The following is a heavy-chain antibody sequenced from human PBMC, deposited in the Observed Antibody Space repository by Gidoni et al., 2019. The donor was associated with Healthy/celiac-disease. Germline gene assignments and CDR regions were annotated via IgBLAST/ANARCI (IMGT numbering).Heavy chain of an antibody. V-gene: IGHV1-18*01. D-gene: IGHD3-10*01. Sequence: QVQLVQSGAEVKKPGASVKVSCQASGYTFTRYGISWVRQAPGQGLEWLGWISAYNGNTNYAQKLQGRVTMTTDTSTSTAYMELRSLRSDDTAVYYCARELSWFGELSLDYWGQGTLVTVSS. J-gene: IGHJ4*02. CDR3: ARELSWFGELSLDY. CDR1: GYTFTRYG. CDR2: ISAYNGNT.